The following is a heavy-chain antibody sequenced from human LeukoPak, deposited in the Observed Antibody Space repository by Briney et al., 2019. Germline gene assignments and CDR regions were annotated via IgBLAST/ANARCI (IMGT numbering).Heavy chain of an antibody. J-gene: IGHJ4*02. CDR2: ISAYNGNT. D-gene: IGHD4-17*01. CDR3: ATIANYGDYYFDY. Sequence: ASVKVSCKASGYAFTSYGISWVRQAPGQGLEWMGWISAYNGNTNYAQKLQGRVTMTTDTSTSTAYMELRSLRSEDTAVYYCATIANYGDYYFDYWGQGTLVTVSS. V-gene: IGHV1-18*01. CDR1: GYAFTSYG.